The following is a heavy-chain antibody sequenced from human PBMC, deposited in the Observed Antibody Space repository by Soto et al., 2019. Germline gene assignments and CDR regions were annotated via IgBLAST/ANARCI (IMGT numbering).Heavy chain of an antibody. J-gene: IGHJ6*04. Sequence: QVQLEQSGAEVKKPGSSVKVSCKTSGGTFSNSAISWVRQAPGQGPEWMGGIMPIFRTPDYAQKFQDRVVIIERESTTTAYNDLRGLGSADTAVYYCASDKDRLQIGGKYHYLLDVSGEGTTVAVSS. V-gene: IGHV1-69*12. CDR3: ASDKDRLQIGGKYHYLLDV. CDR2: IMPIFRTP. CDR1: GGTFSNSA. D-gene: IGHD1-1*01.